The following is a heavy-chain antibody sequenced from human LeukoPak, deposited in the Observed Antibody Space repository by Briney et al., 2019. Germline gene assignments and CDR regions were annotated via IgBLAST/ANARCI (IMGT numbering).Heavy chain of an antibody. Sequence: ASVKLSRKASGYTYTGYYMRWVRQAPGQGLEWMGWINPNSGGTNYAQTFQGRVTMTRHTSIRTAYMELSSLRSDDTAAYYCARERIAAAGTFYYYGMYVWGQGTTVTVSS. CDR1: GYTYTGYY. D-gene: IGHD6-13*01. J-gene: IGHJ6*02. CDR3: ARERIAAAGTFYYYGMYV. CDR2: INPNSGGT. V-gene: IGHV1-2*02.